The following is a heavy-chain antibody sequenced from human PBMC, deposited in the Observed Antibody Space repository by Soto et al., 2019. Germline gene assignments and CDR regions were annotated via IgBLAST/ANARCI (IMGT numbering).Heavy chain of an antibody. Sequence: GESLQISCKGSGYRVTIYWIGWVRQKNGKGLEWMGIIYPGDSDTRYSPSFQGQVTISADKSISTAYLQWSSLKASDTAMYYCASTSIAAAGKDYNWFDLWGQGTLVTVSS. CDR2: IYPGDSDT. CDR3: ASTSIAAAGKDYNWFDL. CDR1: GYRVTIYW. D-gene: IGHD6-13*01. V-gene: IGHV5-51*01. J-gene: IGHJ5*02.